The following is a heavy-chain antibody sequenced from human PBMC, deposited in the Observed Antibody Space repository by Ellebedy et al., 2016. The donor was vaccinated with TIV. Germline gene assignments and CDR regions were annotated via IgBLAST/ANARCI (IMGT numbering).Heavy chain of an antibody. D-gene: IGHD6-13*01. CDR2: INPSGGST. V-gene: IGHV1-46*01. CDR1: GYTFTSYY. Sequence: AASVKVSCKASGYTFTSYYMHWARQAPGQGLEWMGIINPSGGSTSYAQKFQGRVTMTRDTSTSTVYMELSSLRSEDTAVYYCARGGWQQLVLGDLSGYWGQGTLVTVSS. CDR3: ARGGWQQLVLGDLSGY. J-gene: IGHJ4*02.